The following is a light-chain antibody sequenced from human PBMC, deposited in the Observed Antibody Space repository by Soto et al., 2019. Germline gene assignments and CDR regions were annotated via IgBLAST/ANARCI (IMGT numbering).Light chain of an antibody. V-gene: IGLV2-11*01. J-gene: IGLJ2*01. Sequence: QSALTQPRSVSGSPGQSVTISCTGTSSDVGGYNFVSWYQQHPGNAPKLMIYDVSKRPSGVPDRFSGSKSGITASLTISGLWADDEADYYCCSYAGTYIWIFGGGTKLTVL. CDR1: SSDVGGYNF. CDR2: DVS. CDR3: CSYAGTYIWI.